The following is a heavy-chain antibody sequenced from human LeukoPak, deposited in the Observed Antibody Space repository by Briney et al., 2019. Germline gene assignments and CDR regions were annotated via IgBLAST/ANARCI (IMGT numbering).Heavy chain of an antibody. V-gene: IGHV4-34*01. CDR2: INHSGST. D-gene: IGHD2-2*01. Sequence: PSETLSLTCAVYGGSFSGYYWSWIRQPPGKGLEWIGEINHSGSTNYNPSLKSRVTISVDTSKNQFSLKLSSVTAADTAVYYCARGGGLVTAPRRWFDPWGQGTLVTGSS. CDR3: ARGGGLVTAPRRWFDP. J-gene: IGHJ5*02. CDR1: GGSFSGYY.